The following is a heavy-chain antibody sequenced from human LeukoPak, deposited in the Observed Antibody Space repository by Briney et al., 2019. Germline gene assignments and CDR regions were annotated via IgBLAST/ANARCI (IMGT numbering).Heavy chain of an antibody. CDR3: ARGDGNCGDGDWFDP. J-gene: IGHJ5*02. D-gene: IGHD2-21*01. Sequence: ASVKVSCKASGYTFTSYDINWVRQATGQGLEWMGWMNPNSGNTGYAQKFQGRVTITRNTSISTAYMELSSLRSEETAVYYSARGDGNCGDGDWFDPWGQGTLVTVSS. V-gene: IGHV1-8*03. CDR1: GYTFTSYD. CDR2: MNPNSGNT.